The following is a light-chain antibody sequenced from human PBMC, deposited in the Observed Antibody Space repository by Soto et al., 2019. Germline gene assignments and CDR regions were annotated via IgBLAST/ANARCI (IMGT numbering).Light chain of an antibody. CDR1: QSVSNSY. V-gene: IGKV3-20*01. CDR2: YAS. CDR3: QYYGGSFT. J-gene: IGKJ3*01. Sequence: EIVLTQSPGTLSLSPGERATLSCRASQSVSNSYLAWYQQKPGQAPRLLIYYASSRATGIPDRFSGSGSETDFTLTINRLEPEDFAVYYCQYYGGSFTFGPGTKVDIK.